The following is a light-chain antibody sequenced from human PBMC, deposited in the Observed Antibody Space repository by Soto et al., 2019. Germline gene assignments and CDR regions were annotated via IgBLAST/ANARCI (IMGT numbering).Light chain of an antibody. CDR1: QSVSSY. CDR3: QQRSNWPLT. V-gene: IGKV3-11*01. CDR2: DAS. J-gene: IGKJ4*01. Sequence: EILLTQSPFTLSSSPGERATLSCRASQSVSSYLAWYQQKPGQAPRLLIYDASNRATGIPARFSGSGSGTDFTLTISSLEPEDFAVYYCQQRSNWPLTFGGGTKVDIK.